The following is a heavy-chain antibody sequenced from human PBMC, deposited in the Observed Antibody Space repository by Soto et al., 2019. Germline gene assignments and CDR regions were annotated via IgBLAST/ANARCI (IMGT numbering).Heavy chain of an antibody. Sequence: PTQPPTLTSTSSVYSLSTSGVGVRWMRQPPGKALEWLALIYWNDDKRYSASLKSRLTITKDTSKNQVVLTMTNMDHVDTATYYWAHSCFSGDYYFDYWGQGTLVTVSS. CDR2: IYWNDDK. J-gene: IGHJ4*02. V-gene: IGHV2-5*01. CDR1: VYSLSTSGVG. D-gene: IGHD4-17*01. CDR3: AHSCFSGDYYFDY.